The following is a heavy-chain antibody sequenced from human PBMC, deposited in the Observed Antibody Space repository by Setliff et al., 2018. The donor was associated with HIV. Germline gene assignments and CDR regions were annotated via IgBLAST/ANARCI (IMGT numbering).Heavy chain of an antibody. Sequence: GSLRLSCAASGLTFSTYWMNWVRQAPGKGLEWVANIKQDGSEKYYVDSVKGRFTISRDNAKNSLYLQMNSLRVEDSAVYYCARSLWGFVRNAAFEIWGQGTMVTVSS. J-gene: IGHJ3*02. V-gene: IGHV3-7*01. CDR2: IKQDGSEK. CDR1: GLTFSTYW. D-gene: IGHD3-16*01. CDR3: ARSLWGFVRNAAFEI.